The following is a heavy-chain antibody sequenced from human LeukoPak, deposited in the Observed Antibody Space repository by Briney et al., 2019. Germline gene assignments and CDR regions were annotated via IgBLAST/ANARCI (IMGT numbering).Heavy chain of an antibody. CDR3: AKVRADFWSGYYAYFDY. D-gene: IGHD3-3*01. J-gene: IGHJ4*02. CDR1: GFTFSSYA. CDR2: ISGSGGST. V-gene: IGHV3-23*01. Sequence: GGSLRLSCAASGFTFSSYAMSWVRQAPGKGLEWVSAISGSGGSTYYADSVKGRFTISRDNSKNTLYLQMNSLRAEDTAVYYCAKVRADFWSGYYAYFDYWGQGTLVTDSS.